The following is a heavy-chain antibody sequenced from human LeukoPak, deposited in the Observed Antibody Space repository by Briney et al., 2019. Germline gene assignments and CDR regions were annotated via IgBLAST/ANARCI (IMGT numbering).Heavy chain of an antibody. CDR2: ISGSGDNR. D-gene: IGHD6-13*01. CDR3: AKVGVAAARDY. CDR1: GFTFSSYA. Sequence: PGGSLRLSCEASGFTFSSYAMSWVRQAPGKGLEWVSAISGSGDNRYYADSVKGRFTISRDTSKNTVFLQMNSLRDEDTAVYYCAKVGVAAARDYWGQGTLVTVSS. J-gene: IGHJ4*02. V-gene: IGHV3-23*01.